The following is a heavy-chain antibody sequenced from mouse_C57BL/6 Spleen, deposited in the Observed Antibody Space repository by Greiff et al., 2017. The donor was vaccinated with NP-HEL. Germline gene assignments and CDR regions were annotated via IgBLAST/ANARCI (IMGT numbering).Heavy chain of an antibody. D-gene: IGHD1-1*01. Sequence: EVQRVESGAELVRPGASVKLSCTASGFNIKDDYMHWVKQRPEQGLEWIGWIDPENGDTEYASKFQVKATITADTSSNTAYLQLSSLTSEDTAVYYCTTRGPVVATRYFDVWGTGTTVTVSS. J-gene: IGHJ1*03. V-gene: IGHV14-4*01. CDR1: GFNIKDDY. CDR3: TTRGPVVATRYFDV. CDR2: IDPENGDT.